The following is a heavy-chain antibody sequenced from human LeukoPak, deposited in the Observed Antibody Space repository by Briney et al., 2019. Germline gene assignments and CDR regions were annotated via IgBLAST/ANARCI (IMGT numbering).Heavy chain of an antibody. CDR1: GFTFSNYD. CDR2: IDTAGDT. V-gene: IGHV3-13*01. J-gene: IGHJ6*02. CDR3: TRDGTVVRGLPRRARTFYGMDV. Sequence: GGSLRLSCAASGFTFSNYDMHWVRQATGKGLEWVSGIDTAGDTYYPGSVKGRFTISRENAKNSLYLQVNSLRAEDTAVYYCTRDGTVVRGLPRRARTFYGMDVWGQGTTATVSS. D-gene: IGHD3-10*01.